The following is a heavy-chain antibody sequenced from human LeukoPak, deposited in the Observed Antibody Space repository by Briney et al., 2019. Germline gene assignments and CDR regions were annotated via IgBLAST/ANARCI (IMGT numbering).Heavy chain of an antibody. D-gene: IGHD3-16*02. CDR3: ARASGLYYDYVWGSYRYSRSFDY. J-gene: IGHJ4*02. CDR2: TYYRSKWYN. Sequence: SQTLSLTCAISGDSVSSNSAAWNWIRQSPSRGLEWLGRTYYRSKWYNDYAVSVKSRITINPDTFKNQFSLQLNSVTPEDTAVYYCARASGLYYDYVWGSYRYSRSFDYWGQGTLVTVSS. CDR1: GDSVSSNSAA. V-gene: IGHV6-1*01.